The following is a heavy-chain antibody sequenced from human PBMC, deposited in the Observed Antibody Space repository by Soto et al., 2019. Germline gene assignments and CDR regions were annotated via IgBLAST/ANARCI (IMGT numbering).Heavy chain of an antibody. D-gene: IGHD3-3*01. Sequence: GGSLRLSCAASGFTFDDYAMHWVRQAPGKGLEWVSGISWNSGSIGYADSVKGRFTISRDNAKNSLYLQMNSLRAEDTALYYCAKGSLFGVVIIGNAFDIWGQGTMVTVSS. V-gene: IGHV3-9*01. CDR2: ISWNSGSI. J-gene: IGHJ3*02. CDR1: GFTFDDYA. CDR3: AKGSLFGVVIIGNAFDI.